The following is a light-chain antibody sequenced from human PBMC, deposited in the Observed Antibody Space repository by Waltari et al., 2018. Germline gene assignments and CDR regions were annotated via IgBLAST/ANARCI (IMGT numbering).Light chain of an antibody. CDR1: SSDVGCYNY. V-gene: IGLV2-14*01. Sequence: QSVLTQPASVSGSPGQWIPISCTGTSSDVGCYNYVSWYQQHPGKAPKLMIYDVSKRPSGVSNRFSGSKSGNTASLTISGLQAEDEADYYCSSYTSSSTWVFGGGTKLTVL. J-gene: IGLJ3*02. CDR3: SSYTSSSTWV. CDR2: DVS.